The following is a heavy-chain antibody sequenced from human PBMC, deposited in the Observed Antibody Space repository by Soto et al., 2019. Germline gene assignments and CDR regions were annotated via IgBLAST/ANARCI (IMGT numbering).Heavy chain of an antibody. CDR2: ISGSGGST. CDR3: AKDRSKSTTVTTLDY. CDR1: GFTFGSYS. D-gene: IGHD4-17*01. V-gene: IGHV3-23*01. Sequence: GGSLRRSCAASGFTFGSYSMNWVRQAPGKGLEWVSAISGSGGSTYYADSVKGWFTISRDNSKNTLYLQMNSLRAEDTAVYYCAKDRSKSTTVTTLDYWGQGTLVTVSS. J-gene: IGHJ4*02.